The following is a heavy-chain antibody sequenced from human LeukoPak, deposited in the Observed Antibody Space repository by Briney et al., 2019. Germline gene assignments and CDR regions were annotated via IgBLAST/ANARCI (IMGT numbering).Heavy chain of an antibody. Sequence: PSETLSLTCAVSGVSFDDYYGAWVRQTPGKGLEWIGEINHSGYTNNSPSPKSRVTLSIDTSRKQFSLNLRSVTVADAGIYYCTRMTTGHDYWGQGTLVAVSS. J-gene: IGHJ4*02. CDR2: INHSGYT. CDR3: TRMTTGHDY. CDR1: GVSFDDYY. D-gene: IGHD1-1*01. V-gene: IGHV4-34*01.